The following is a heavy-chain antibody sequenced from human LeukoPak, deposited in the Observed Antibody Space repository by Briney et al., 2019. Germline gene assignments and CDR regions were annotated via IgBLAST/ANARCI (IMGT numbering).Heavy chain of an antibody. V-gene: IGHV4-61*08. D-gene: IGHD6-13*01. CDR1: GGSISSGGYS. CDR2: IDYAGRT. J-gene: IGHJ4*02. Sequence: SQTLSLTCAVSGGSISSGGYSRSWIRQPPGKGLEWIGYIDYAGRTTYNPSLKSRVTISVDTSKNQFSLRLSSVTAADTAVYYCARDRPGGSSLDYWGQGTLVTVSS. CDR3: ARDRPGGSSLDY.